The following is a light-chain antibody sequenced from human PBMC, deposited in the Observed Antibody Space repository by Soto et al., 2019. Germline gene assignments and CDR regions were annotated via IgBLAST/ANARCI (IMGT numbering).Light chain of an antibody. CDR1: QGTSSH. J-gene: IGKJ1*01. V-gene: IGKV1-9*01. CDR2: GAS. Sequence: DIQLTQSPSFLSASVGDRVTITCRASQGTSSHLAWIQQKPGRAPKLLIYGASTLQSGVPARFSGSGSGTDFTLTISNLQPEDYATYYCQQYISSWTFGQGTKVDIK. CDR3: QQYISSWT.